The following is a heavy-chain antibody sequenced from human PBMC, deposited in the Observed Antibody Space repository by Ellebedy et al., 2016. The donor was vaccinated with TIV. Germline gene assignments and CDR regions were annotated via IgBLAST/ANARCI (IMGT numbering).Heavy chain of an antibody. J-gene: IGHJ5*02. CDR1: GDSISRSSSY. CDR3: ARWFGELLYVRWFDP. D-gene: IGHD3-10*01. V-gene: IGHV4-39*01. CDR2: IYDTGST. Sequence: SETLSLTCTVSGDSISRSSSYWGWIRQSPQKGLEWIGSIYDTGSTFYNPSLKSRVTISVDTSKSQFSLRLTSVTAADTAVYYCARWFGELLYVRWFDPWGQGTLVTVSS.